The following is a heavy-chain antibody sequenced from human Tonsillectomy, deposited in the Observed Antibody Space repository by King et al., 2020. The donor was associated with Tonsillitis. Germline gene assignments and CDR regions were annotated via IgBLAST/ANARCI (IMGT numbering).Heavy chain of an antibody. CDR3: ARDRRIGWELLHFSDY. CDR1: GYSFTGYH. J-gene: IGHJ4*02. D-gene: IGHD1-26*01. Sequence: FQLVQSGAEVKKPGASVKVSCKASGYSFTGYHIHWVRQAPGQGLEWMGWINANSGGTKYAQKFQGRVTMTRDKSISTAYMELSSLRSDDTAGSYCARDRRIGWELLHFSDYWGQGTLVTVSS. CDR2: INANSGGT. V-gene: IGHV1-2*02.